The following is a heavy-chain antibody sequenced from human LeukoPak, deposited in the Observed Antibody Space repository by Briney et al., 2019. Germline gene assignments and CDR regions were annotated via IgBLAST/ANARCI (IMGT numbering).Heavy chain of an antibody. CDR2: ITNSGYTM. V-gene: IGHV3-11*01. D-gene: IGHD6-13*01. CDR3: ARSRARIAAAVYYFDY. Sequence: GGSLRLSCAAAGFPFDDYFMGWVRQAPGKGLEWISYITNSGYTMYYADSVRGRFTISKDNDKNSLFLHMSGLRAEDTAVYYCARSRARIAAAVYYFDYWGQGTPVTVSS. CDR1: GFPFDDYF. J-gene: IGHJ4*02.